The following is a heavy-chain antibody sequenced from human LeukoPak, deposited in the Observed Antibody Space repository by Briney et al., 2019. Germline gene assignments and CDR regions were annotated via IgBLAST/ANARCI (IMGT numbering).Heavy chain of an antibody. Sequence: GGSLRLSCAASGFTFSSYSMNWVRQAPGKGLEWVSYISSSSSTIYYADSVKGRFTISRDNAKNSLYLQMNSLRAEDTAVYYCARDRPVEQLVGNDAFDIWGQGTMVTVSS. J-gene: IGHJ3*02. CDR2: ISSSSSTI. D-gene: IGHD6-6*01. CDR1: GFTFSSYS. V-gene: IGHV3-48*01. CDR3: ARDRPVEQLVGNDAFDI.